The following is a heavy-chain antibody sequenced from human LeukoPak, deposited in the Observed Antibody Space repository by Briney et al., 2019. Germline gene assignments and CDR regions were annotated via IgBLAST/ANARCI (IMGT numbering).Heavy chain of an antibody. CDR3: AKVPARSVVVPAAIVYYFDY. Sequence: GGSLRLSCAASGFTVSSNYMSWVRQAPGKGLEWVSVIYSGGSTYYADSVKGRFTISRDNSKNTLYLQMNSLRAEDTAVYYCAKVPARSVVVPAAIVYYFDYWGQGTLVTVSS. V-gene: IGHV3-53*01. D-gene: IGHD2-2*02. CDR1: GFTVSSNY. J-gene: IGHJ4*02. CDR2: IYSGGST.